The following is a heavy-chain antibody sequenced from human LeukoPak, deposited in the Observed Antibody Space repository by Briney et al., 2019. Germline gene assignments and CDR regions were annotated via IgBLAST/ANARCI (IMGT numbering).Heavy chain of an antibody. CDR3: ARVKEGAAYFDY. V-gene: IGHV3-7*04. CDR2: LNQDGSEK. J-gene: IGHJ4*02. Sequence: GGSLRLSCAASGFTFSTYWMSWVRQAPGKGLEWVAILNQDGSEKYYVDSVKGRFTISRDNADNSLYLQMNSLRAEDTAVYYCARVKEGAAYFDYWGQGTLVTVSS. D-gene: IGHD1-26*01. CDR1: GFTFSTYW.